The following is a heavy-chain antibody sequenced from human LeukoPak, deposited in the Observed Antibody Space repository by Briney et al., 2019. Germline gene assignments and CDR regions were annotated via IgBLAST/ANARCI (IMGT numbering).Heavy chain of an antibody. CDR1: AFAFSTYN. CDR3: AREKYCTSTDCLHGRFYFNY. D-gene: IGHD2-2*01. CDR2: ISSDGSSE. Sequence: PGGSLRLSCAASAFAFSTYNIHWVRQAPGKGLEWVAVISSDGSSENYADSVEGRFTISRDNSKNTLYLQMNTLRAEDTAVYYCAREKYCTSTDCLHGRFYFNYWGQGTLVTVPS. V-gene: IGHV3-30*04. J-gene: IGHJ4*02.